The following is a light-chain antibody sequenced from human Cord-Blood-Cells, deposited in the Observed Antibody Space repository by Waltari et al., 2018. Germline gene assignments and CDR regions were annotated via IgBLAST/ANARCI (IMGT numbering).Light chain of an antibody. J-gene: IGLJ2*01. CDR2: ERG. Sequence: QSALTQPASVSASPGQSITLSCTGTSSDVGSYNPVPRHQQHPGKAPKLMIYERGKRPSGVSNRFSGSKSGNTASLTISGLQAEDEADYYCCSYAGSSTFVVFGGGTKLTVL. CDR3: CSYAGSSTFVV. V-gene: IGLV2-23*03. CDR1: SSDVGSYNP.